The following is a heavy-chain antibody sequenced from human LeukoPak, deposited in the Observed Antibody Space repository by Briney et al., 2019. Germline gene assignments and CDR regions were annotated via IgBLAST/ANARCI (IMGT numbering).Heavy chain of an antibody. CDR1: GGSISGYY. Sequence: PSETLSLTCTVSGGSISGYYWSWIRQPPGKGLEWIGYIFYSRRTSYNSGSTNYNPSLKSRVTISVDTSKNQFSLKLGSVTAADTAVYYCATGLAVAGDWFFDCWGQGTLVTVSS. V-gene: IGHV4-59*01. J-gene: IGHJ4*02. D-gene: IGHD6-19*01. CDR2: IFYSRRTSYNSGST. CDR3: ATGLAVAGDWFFDC.